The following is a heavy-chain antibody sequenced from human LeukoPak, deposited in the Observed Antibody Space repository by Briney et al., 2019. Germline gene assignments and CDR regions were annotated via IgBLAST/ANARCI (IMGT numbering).Heavy chain of an antibody. D-gene: IGHD6-19*01. CDR2: IYYSGST. J-gene: IGHJ4*02. Sequence: SETLSLTXTVSGGSISSSSYYWGWIRQPPGKGLEWIGSIYYSGSTYYNPSLKSRVTISVDTSKNQFSLKLSSVTAADTAVYYCARVAVAGYFDYWGQGTLVTVSS. CDR3: ARVAVAGYFDY. CDR1: GGSISSSSYY. V-gene: IGHV4-39*07.